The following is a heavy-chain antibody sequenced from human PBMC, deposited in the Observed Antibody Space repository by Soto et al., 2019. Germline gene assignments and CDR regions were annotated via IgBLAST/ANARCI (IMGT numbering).Heavy chain of an antibody. J-gene: IGHJ4*02. D-gene: IGHD5-18*01. CDR2: IFSGYST. CDR1: GFTVSGNY. CDR3: ERGPQSAHTAFVRSFFDY. V-gene: IGHV3-53*01. Sequence: GGSLRLSCAASGFTVSGNYMSWVRQAPGKGLEWVSVIFSGYSTYYADSVKGRFTISRDNSKNTLYLQMNSLRADDTAVYYCERGPQSAHTAFVRSFFDYWGQGIQVTLSA.